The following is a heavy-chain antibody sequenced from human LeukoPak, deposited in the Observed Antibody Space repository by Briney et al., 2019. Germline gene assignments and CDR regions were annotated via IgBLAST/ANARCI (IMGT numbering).Heavy chain of an antibody. V-gene: IGHV3-30*18. CDR2: ISYDGSNK. CDR1: GFTFSSYG. Sequence: QSGGSLRLSCAASGFTFSSYGMHWVRQAPGKGLEWVAVISYDGSNKYYADSVKGRFTISRDNSKNTLSLQMNSLRAEDTAVYYCAKTSPPYFDWAPVDSWGQGTLVTVSS. J-gene: IGHJ4*02. D-gene: IGHD3-9*01. CDR3: AKTSPPYFDWAPVDS.